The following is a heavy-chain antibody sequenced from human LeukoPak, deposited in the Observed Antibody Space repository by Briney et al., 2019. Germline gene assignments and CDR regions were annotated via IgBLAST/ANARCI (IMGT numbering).Heavy chain of an antibody. Sequence: PGRSLRLSCAASGFTFSSYGMHWVRQAPGKGLEWVAVMWYDGSNKYYADSVKGRFTISRDNSKNTLYLQMDSLRVEDTAVYYCARGSGSGWPLDRWGQGTLVTVSS. CDR2: MWYDGSNK. CDR1: GFTFSSYG. V-gene: IGHV3-33*01. D-gene: IGHD6-19*01. J-gene: IGHJ5*02. CDR3: ARGSGSGWPLDR.